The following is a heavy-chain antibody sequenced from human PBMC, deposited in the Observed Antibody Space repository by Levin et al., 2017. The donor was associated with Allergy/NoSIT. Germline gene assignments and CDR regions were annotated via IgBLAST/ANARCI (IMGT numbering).Heavy chain of an antibody. V-gene: IGHV3-48*01. D-gene: IGHD1-14*01. CDR3: ARDVGWPESPLFDY. CDR2: ISSSSSTI. CDR1: GFTFSSYS. J-gene: IGHJ4*02. Sequence: GGSLRLSCAASGFTFSSYSMNWVRQAPGKGLEWVSYISSSSSTIYYADSVKGRFTISRDNAKNSLYLQMNSLRAEDTAVYYCARDVGWPESPLFDYWGQGTLVTVSS.